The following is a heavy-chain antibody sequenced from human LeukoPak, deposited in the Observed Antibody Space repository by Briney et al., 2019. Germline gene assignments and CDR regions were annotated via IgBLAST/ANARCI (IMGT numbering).Heavy chain of an antibody. D-gene: IGHD1-26*01. CDR1: GFMFSSYW. Sequence: PGGSLRLSCAASGFMFSSYWMSWVRQAPGKGLEWVADIKEDGSEKSYVDSVKGRFTISRDNAKNSLYLQMSILRAEDTAVYYCTRSGRGGAFDIWGQGTMVTVSS. V-gene: IGHV3-7*01. CDR2: IKEDGSEK. CDR3: TRSGRGGAFDI. J-gene: IGHJ3*02.